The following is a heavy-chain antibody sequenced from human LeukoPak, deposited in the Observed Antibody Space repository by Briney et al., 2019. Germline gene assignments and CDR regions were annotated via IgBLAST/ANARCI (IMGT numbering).Heavy chain of an antibody. CDR2: LSGTGGST. J-gene: IGHJ4*02. CDR3: AKDMNSYGSGSSYNPWGPFDS. V-gene: IGHV3-23*01. D-gene: IGHD3-10*01. Sequence: GGSLRLSCAASGFTFSSYAMSWVRQAPGKGLEWVSTLSGTGGSTYYADSVKGRFTISRDNSKNTLYLQMNSLRAEDTALYYCAKDMNSYGSGSSYNPWGPFDSWGQGTLVTVSS. CDR1: GFTFSSYA.